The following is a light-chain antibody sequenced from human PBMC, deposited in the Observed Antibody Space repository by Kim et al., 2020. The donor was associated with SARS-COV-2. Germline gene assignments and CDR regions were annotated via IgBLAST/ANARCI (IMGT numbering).Light chain of an antibody. CDR3: AAWDDSLSGLYV. Sequence: RVTISCSGGSSNIATNYVYWYQQLPGTAPKLVIYSNNQRSSGVPDRFSGSKSGTSASLAISGLRSEDEADYYCAAWDDSLSGLYVFGTGTKVTVL. V-gene: IGLV1-47*02. J-gene: IGLJ1*01. CDR2: SNN. CDR1: SSNIATNY.